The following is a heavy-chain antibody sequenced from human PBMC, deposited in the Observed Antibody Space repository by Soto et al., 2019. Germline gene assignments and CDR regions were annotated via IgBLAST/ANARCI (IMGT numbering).Heavy chain of an antibody. CDR2: MNPLNGDT. Sequence: QVQLVQSGAEVKKPGASVKVSCKASGYTLTTYSMHWVRQAPGQRLEWMGWMNPLNGDTKYSQRFQGRLTIIRDTSASTADMELSSRRSEDTAIYYCARGNSGAFDVWGQGTMVTVSS. V-gene: IGHV1-3*01. D-gene: IGHD6-19*01. CDR1: GYTLTTYS. CDR3: ARGNSGAFDV. J-gene: IGHJ3*01.